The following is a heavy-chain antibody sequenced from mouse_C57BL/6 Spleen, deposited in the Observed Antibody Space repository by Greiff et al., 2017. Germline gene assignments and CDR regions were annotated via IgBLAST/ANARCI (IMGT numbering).Heavy chain of an antibody. D-gene: IGHD1-1*01. CDR1: GYSFTGYY. Sequence: EVKLVESGPELVKPGASVKISCKASGYSFTGYYMNWVKQSPEKSLEWIGEINPSTGGTTYNQKFKAKATLTVDKSSSTAYMQLKSLTSEDSAVYYCARGEITTGDFDYWGQGTTLTVSS. V-gene: IGHV1-42*01. CDR2: INPSTGGT. J-gene: IGHJ2*01. CDR3: ARGEITTGDFDY.